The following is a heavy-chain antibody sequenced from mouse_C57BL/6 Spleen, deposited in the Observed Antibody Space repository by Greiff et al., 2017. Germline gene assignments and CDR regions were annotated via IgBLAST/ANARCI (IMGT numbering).Heavy chain of an antibody. V-gene: IGHV5-6*01. CDR3: ARHPTGYFDY. D-gene: IGHD4-1*02. CDR2: ISSGGSYT. J-gene: IGHJ2*01. Sequence: EVKVVESGGDLVKPGGSLKLSCAASGFTFSSYGMSWVRQTPDKRLEWVATISSGGSYTYYPDSVKGRFTISRDNAKNTLYLQMSSLKSEDTAMYYCARHPTGYFDYWGQGTTLTVSS. CDR1: GFTFSSYG.